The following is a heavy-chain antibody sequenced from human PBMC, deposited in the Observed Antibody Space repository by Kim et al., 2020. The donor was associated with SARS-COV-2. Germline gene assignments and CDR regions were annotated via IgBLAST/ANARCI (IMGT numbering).Heavy chain of an antibody. CDR3: AKDLKTMAASSYFFDC. J-gene: IGHJ4*02. Sequence: SVKGRFTNSRDNSENKQYLQMNSLRAEDAAIYYCAKDLKTMAASSYFFDCWGQGTLVTVSS. D-gene: IGHD6-6*01. V-gene: IGHV3-23*01.